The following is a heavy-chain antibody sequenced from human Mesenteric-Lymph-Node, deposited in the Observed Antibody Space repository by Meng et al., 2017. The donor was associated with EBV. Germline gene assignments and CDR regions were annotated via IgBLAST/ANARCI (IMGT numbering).Heavy chain of an antibody. CDR1: CTRFSQKNAA. CDR3: ASDDGTSRPFEY. CDR2: TMDRSKWYN. J-gene: IGHJ4*02. Sequence: LTNTIPCTRFSQKNAAWTWIHQHPSTRLEWLGTTMDRSKWYNDYAVQLIGRLDMNPDTSMRQFFSQLNSGTPEDTAVYYCASDDGTSRPFEYWGKGILVTVSS. V-gene: IGHV6-1*01. D-gene: IGHD1/OR15-1a*01.